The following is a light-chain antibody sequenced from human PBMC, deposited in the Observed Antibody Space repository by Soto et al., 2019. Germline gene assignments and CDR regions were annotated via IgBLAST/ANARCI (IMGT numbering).Light chain of an antibody. CDR1: SSDVGGYNY. CDR2: DVN. Sequence: QSALTQPRSVSGSPGQSVTISCTGTSSDVGGYNYVSWYQLHPGKAPKLMIYDVNKRPSGVPDRFSGSKSGNTASLTISGLQAEDEADYYCCSYAGTYTWVFGGGTKLTVL. J-gene: IGLJ3*02. CDR3: CSYAGTYTWV. V-gene: IGLV2-11*01.